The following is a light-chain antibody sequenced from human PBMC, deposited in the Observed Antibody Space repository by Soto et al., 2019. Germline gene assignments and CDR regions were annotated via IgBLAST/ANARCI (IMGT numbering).Light chain of an antibody. CDR1: QSVSHW. CDR3: QQYNSYQYT. Sequence: DIQMTQSPSTLSASVGDRVTITCRASQSVSHWLAWYQQKPGKAPKALIYDASTLETGVPSRFSGSGSGTDFTLTISCLQPDDFATYYCQQYNSYQYTFGQGTKLEMK. J-gene: IGKJ2*01. V-gene: IGKV1-5*01. CDR2: DAS.